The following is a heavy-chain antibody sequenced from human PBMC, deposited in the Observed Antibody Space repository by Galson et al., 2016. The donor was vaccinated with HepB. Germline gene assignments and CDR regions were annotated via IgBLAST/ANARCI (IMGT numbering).Heavy chain of an antibody. V-gene: IGHV3-13*01. CDR3: ARGSPYWTGSYFFDS. CDR2: VGTTGDT. D-gene: IGHD3/OR15-3a*01. Sequence: SLRLSCAASGFTFSNYDMHWVRQVTGRGLEWISAVGTTGDTHYPDSVKGRFTISRENAKNSFYLQMDSLRAGDTAVYYCARGSPYWTGSYFFDSWGQGALVTVSS. CDR1: GFTFSNYD. J-gene: IGHJ4*02.